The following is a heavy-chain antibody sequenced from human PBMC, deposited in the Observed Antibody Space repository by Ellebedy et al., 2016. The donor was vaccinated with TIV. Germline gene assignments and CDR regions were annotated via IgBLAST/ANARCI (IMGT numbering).Heavy chain of an antibody. D-gene: IGHD3-3*01. J-gene: IGHJ6*03. CDR2: MNPNSGDT. CDR3: ARGRTIFGAVKLYYLDV. V-gene: IGHV1-8*01. Sequence: ASVKVSXXASGYTFTSYNINWVRQATGQGLEWVGWMNPNSGDTGYAQKFQGRVNMTRNTSIRTASMELSSLRHDDTAIYYCARGRTIFGAVKLYYLDVWGKGTTVPVS. CDR1: GYTFTSYN.